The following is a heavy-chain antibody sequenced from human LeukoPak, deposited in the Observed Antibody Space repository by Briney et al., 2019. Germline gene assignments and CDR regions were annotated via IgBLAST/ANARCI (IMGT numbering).Heavy chain of an antibody. Sequence: SSETLSLTCTVSGGSISSYYWSWIRQPPGKGLEWIGYIYYNGSTNYNPSLKSRVTISVDTSKNQFSLKLSSVTAADTAVYYCARVGFWSGYYTGSFYYYYMDVWGKGTTVTVSS. D-gene: IGHD3-3*01. CDR3: ARVGFWSGYYTGSFYYYYMDV. V-gene: IGHV4-59*01. J-gene: IGHJ6*03. CDR2: IYYNGST. CDR1: GGSISSYY.